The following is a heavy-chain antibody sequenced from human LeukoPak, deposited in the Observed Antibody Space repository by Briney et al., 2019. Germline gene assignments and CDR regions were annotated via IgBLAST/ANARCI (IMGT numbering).Heavy chain of an antibody. V-gene: IGHV3-7*03. D-gene: IGHD4-17*01. CDR2: IKQDGSEK. CDR1: GFTFSSYW. Sequence: GGSLRLSCAASGFTFSSYWMSWVRQAPGKGLEWVVNIKQDGSEKYYVDSVKGRFTISRDNAKNSLYLQMNSLRAEDTAVYYCARAYNDYGDLDAFDIWGQGTMVTVSS. CDR3: ARAYNDYGDLDAFDI. J-gene: IGHJ3*02.